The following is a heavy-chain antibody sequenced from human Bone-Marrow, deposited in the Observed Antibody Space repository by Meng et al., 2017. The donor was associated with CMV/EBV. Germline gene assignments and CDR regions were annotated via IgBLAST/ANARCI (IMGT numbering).Heavy chain of an antibody. CDR3: ARGDYDFWSGYYPHYYYYYGMDV. CDR1: GFTFSSYA. D-gene: IGHD3-3*01. CDR2: VSYDGTNK. Sequence: GGSLRLSCAASGFTFSSYAMHWVRQAPGKGLEWVAVVSYDGTNKYHADSVKGRFTISRDNSKNTLFLQMSSLRTEDTAVYYCARGDYDFWSGYYPHYYYYYGMDVWGQGTTVTVSS. V-gene: IGHV3-30-3*01. J-gene: IGHJ6*02.